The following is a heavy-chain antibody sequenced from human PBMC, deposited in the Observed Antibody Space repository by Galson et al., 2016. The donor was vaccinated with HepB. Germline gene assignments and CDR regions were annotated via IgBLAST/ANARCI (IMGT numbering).Heavy chain of an antibody. CDR3: ARLDAYCSSVCFYWYFDL. J-gene: IGHJ2*01. Sequence: TLSLTCPVSGDSISGGNFYWRWIRQPAGKELEWIGRIHSGGDTHYNPSLKSRVSISVDTSKSQFSLKLSSVTAAGTAVYYCARLDAYCSSVCFYWYFDLWGRGTLVTVSS. CDR1: GDSISGGNFY. D-gene: IGHD2-2*01. V-gene: IGHV4-61*02. CDR2: IHSGGDT.